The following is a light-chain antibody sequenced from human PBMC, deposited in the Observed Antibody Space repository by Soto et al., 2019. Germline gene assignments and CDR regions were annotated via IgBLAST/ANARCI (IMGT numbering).Light chain of an antibody. Sequence: DIQMTPSPSSLSASVGDRVTITCRASQSISSYLNWYQQKPGKAPKLLIYAASSLQSGVQSRFSGSGSGTDFTLTIRSLQPEDFATYYCVQDYNYPLAFGGGTKVDIK. V-gene: IGKV1-39*01. CDR2: AAS. J-gene: IGKJ4*01. CDR1: QSISSY. CDR3: VQDYNYPLA.